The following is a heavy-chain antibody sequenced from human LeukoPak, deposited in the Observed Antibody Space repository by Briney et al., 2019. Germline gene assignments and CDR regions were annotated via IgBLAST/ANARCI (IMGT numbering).Heavy chain of an antibody. J-gene: IGHJ4*02. Sequence: GGPLRLSCAASGFTFSTYWMSWVRQAPGKGLEWVANIKEDGSEKYYGDSVKGRFTISRDNAKNSLYLQMNSLRAEDTAVYYCARDSSGDQWGQGTLVTVSS. CDR1: GFTFSTYW. CDR2: IKEDGSEK. D-gene: IGHD3-22*01. V-gene: IGHV3-7*01. CDR3: ARDSSGDQ.